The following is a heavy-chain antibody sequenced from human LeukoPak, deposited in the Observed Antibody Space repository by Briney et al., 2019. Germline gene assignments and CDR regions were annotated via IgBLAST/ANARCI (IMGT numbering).Heavy chain of an antibody. J-gene: IGHJ3*02. CDR3: ARQSVVRTTAAAGAFDI. V-gene: IGHV3-23*01. CDR2: ISPSGDYI. Sequence: GGSLRLSCAASGFTFSSYAMTWVRQAPGKGLEWVSSISPSGDYIYYADSVKGRFTFSRDNSKNTLYLQMNSLGAEDTAIYYCARQSVVRTTAAAGAFDIWGQGTMVTVSS. CDR1: GFTFSSYA. D-gene: IGHD2-2*01.